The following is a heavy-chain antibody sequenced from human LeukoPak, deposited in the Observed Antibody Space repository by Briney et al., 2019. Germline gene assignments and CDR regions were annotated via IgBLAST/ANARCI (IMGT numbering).Heavy chain of an antibody. D-gene: IGHD4-17*01. CDR2: ISGSGGST. V-gene: IGHV3-23*01. Sequence: GGSLRLSCAASGVTLSSYAMSWVRQAPGKGLEWVSAISGSGGSTYYADSVKGRFTISRDNSKNTLYLQMNSLRAEDTAVYYCAKDLVYGDYPEYFQHWGQGTLVTVSS. CDR1: GVTLSSYA. J-gene: IGHJ1*01. CDR3: AKDLVYGDYPEYFQH.